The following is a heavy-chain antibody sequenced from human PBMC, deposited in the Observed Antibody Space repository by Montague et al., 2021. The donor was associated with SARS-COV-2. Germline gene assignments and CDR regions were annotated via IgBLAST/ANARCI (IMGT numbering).Heavy chain of an antibody. Sequence: SETLSLTCTVSGGSISNYYWNWIRQPPGRGLEWIWYIYYSWKTNYNPSLKSRVTLSIDTAKNQYSLRLSSVTAADTAVSYCAVRTGIYNGCDDYWGQGTLVTVSS. J-gene: IGHJ4*02. D-gene: IGHD3-10*01. CDR1: GGSISNYY. V-gene: IGHV4-59*01. CDR3: AVRTGIYNGCDDY. CDR2: IYYSWKT.